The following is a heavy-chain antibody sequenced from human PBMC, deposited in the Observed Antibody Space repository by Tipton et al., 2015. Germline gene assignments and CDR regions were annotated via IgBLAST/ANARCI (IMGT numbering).Heavy chain of an antibody. V-gene: IGHV3-7*01. D-gene: IGHD2-15*01. J-gene: IGHJ4*02. Sequence: SLRLSCAASGFSFSSYWMSWVRQAPGKGLEWVDNIKQDGSAKYYVDSVKGRFTISSDNAKNSLYLQMNSLRAEDTAVYYCASRYCSGGSCYPYWDYWGPGTLVTVSS. CDR3: ASRYCSGGSCYPYWDY. CDR1: GFSFSSYW. CDR2: IKQDGSAK.